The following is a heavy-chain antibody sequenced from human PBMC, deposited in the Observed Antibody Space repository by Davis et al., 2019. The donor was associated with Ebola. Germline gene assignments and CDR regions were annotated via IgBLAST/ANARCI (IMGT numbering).Heavy chain of an antibody. CDR3: ARGRGIAAPRFDY. Sequence: MPSETLSLTCAVYGGSFNGCYWSWIRQPPGKGLEWIGEINHSGSTNYNPSLKSRVTISVDTSKNQFSLKLSSVTAADTAVYYCARGRGIAAPRFDYWGQGTLVTVSS. J-gene: IGHJ4*02. V-gene: IGHV4-34*01. CDR2: INHSGST. CDR1: GGSFNGCY. D-gene: IGHD6-13*01.